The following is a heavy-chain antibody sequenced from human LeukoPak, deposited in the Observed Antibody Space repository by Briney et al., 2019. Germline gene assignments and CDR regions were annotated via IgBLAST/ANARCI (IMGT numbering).Heavy chain of an antibody. CDR2: IRGKGYSDPP. V-gene: IGHV3-73*01. Sequence: GGSLRLSCAASGFTFSDSAIHWVRQASGKGLEWVGRIRGKGYSDPPAYAASVKGRFTISRDDSKSTAYLQMNSLKTEDTAVYYCTTVLGYSGYDFFHWGQGTLVTVSS. D-gene: IGHD5-12*01. CDR1: GFTFSDSA. CDR3: TTVLGYSGYDFFH. J-gene: IGHJ4*02.